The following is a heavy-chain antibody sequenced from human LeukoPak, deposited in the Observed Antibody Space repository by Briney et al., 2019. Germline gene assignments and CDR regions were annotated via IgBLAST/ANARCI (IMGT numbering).Heavy chain of an antibody. V-gene: IGHV3-9*01. J-gene: IGHJ4*02. D-gene: IGHD3-9*01. CDR1: GFTFDDYA. Sequence: PGRCLRLSCAASGFTFDDYAMHWVRQAPGKGLEWVSGISWNSGSIGYADSVKGRFTISRDNAKNSLYLQMNSLRAEDTALYYCAKEKGYYDILTGYSPFDYWGQGTLVTVSS. CDR3: AKEKGYYDILTGYSPFDY. CDR2: ISWNSGSI.